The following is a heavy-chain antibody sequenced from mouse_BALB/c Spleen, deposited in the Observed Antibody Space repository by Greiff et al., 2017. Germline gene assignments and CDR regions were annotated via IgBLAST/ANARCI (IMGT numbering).Heavy chain of an antibody. D-gene: IGHD1-1*01. CDR2: IDPANGNT. V-gene: IGHV14-3*02. J-gene: IGHJ2*01. Sequence: EVKVVESGAELVKPGASVKLSCTASGFNIKDTYMHWVKQRPEQGLEWIGRIDPANGNTKYDPKFQGKATITADTSSNTAYLQLSSLTSEDTAVYYCASPNYYGSSYFDYWGQGTTLTVSS. CDR1: GFNIKDTY. CDR3: ASPNYYGSSYFDY.